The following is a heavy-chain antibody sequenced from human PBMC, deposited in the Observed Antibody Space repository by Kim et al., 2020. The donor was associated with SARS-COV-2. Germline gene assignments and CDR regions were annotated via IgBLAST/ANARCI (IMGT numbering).Heavy chain of an antibody. CDR3: ARASLPTSPPGY. J-gene: IGHJ4*02. D-gene: IGHD2-2*01. Sequence: SETLSLTCTVSGGSISSGGYYWSWIRQHPGKGLEWIGYIYYSGSTYYNPSLKSRVTISVDTSKNQFSLKLSSVTAADTAVYYCARASLPTSPPGYWGQGTLVTVSS. CDR1: GGSISSGGYY. CDR2: IYYSGST. V-gene: IGHV4-31*03.